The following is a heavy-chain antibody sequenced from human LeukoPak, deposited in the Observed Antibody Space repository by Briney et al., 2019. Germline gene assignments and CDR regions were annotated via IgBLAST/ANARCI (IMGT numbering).Heavy chain of an antibody. J-gene: IGHJ4*02. CDR3: ARQSTPHGNFDY. D-gene: IGHD5-24*01. CDR2: LGTAGDT. Sequence: PGGSLRPSCAASGFILSNYAMHWVRQPAGKGLEWVSALGTAGDTFYPGSVKGRFTISRDNAKKSLFLQMSSLRAEDTAIYYCARQSTPHGNFDYRGQGTLVTVSS. V-gene: IGHV3-13*01. CDR1: GFILSNYA.